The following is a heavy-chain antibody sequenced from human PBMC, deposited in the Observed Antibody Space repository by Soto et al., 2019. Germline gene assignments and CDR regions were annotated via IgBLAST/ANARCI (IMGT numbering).Heavy chain of an antibody. CDR2: IYDDEST. Sequence: SEALSVACSFSVGSISIYFRNWIRQPPGKGLEWIGYIYDDESTNYNPSLEGRVTMLLDTSKNQFSLRLKSVTAADAAVYYCVSSRSAIYGDAFDVWGQGTKVTVSS. V-gene: IGHV4-59*03. J-gene: IGHJ3*01. CDR1: VGSISIYF. D-gene: IGHD2-2*01. CDR3: VSSRSAIYGDAFDV.